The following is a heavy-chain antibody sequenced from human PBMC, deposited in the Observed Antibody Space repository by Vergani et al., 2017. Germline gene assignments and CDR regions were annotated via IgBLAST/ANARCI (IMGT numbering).Heavy chain of an antibody. Sequence: QSQLVQSGAEVRKPGALLKVSCKSFNYTFRRLGITRVRQASGQGLEWMGWISGFSGDTNYAQKFQDRVTMTTDTSTATAYMEIRNLRSDDTAVYYRAGDFPWEYDMMAGPLGYFYAMDVWGQGTAVTVS. CDR3: AGDFPWEYDMMAGPLGYFYAMDV. CDR1: NYTFRRLG. D-gene: IGHD3-22*01. CDR2: ISGFSGDT. J-gene: IGHJ6*02. V-gene: IGHV1-18*01.